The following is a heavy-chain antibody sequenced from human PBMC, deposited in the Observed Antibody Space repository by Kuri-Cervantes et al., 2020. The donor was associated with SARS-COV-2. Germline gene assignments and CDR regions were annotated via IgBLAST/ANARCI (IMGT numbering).Heavy chain of an antibody. CDR3: ARVGGSYYYYYYMDV. J-gene: IGHJ6*03. CDR2: IRYDGSNK. D-gene: IGHD1-26*01. V-gene: IGHV3-30*02. CDR1: GFTFSSYG. Sequence: GGSLRLSCAASGFTFSSYGMHWVRQAPGKGLEWVAFIRYDGSNKYYAGSVKGRFTISRDNSKNTLYLQMNSLRAEDTAVYYCARVGGSYYYYYYMDVWGKGTTVTVSS.